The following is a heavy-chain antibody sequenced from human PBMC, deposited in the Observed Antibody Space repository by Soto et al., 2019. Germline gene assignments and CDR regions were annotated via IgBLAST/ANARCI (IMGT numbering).Heavy chain of an antibody. J-gene: IGHJ3*02. CDR3: ARSVFGELSFAI. Sequence: QVQLVESGGGLVKPGGSLRLSCAASGFTFSDYYRSWIRQAPGKGLEGVSYSSSSGSTIYYADSVKGRFTIPRDNAKNSLYLQMNSLRAEDTAVYYCARSVFGELSFAIWGQGTMVTVSS. CDR1: GFTFSDYY. CDR2: SSSSGSTI. V-gene: IGHV3-11*01. D-gene: IGHD3-10*01.